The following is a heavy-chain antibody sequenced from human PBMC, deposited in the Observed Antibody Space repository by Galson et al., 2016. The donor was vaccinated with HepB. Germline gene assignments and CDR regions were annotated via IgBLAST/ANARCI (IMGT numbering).Heavy chain of an antibody. Sequence: SLRLSCAASGFTFNSYSMSWVRQAPGKGLEWVLYISSGSSNKYYGDSVKGRFTISRDNAKNSLYLQMSSLRDEDTAVYYCARISHCTAGLCSRSQDYWGQGTGVTVSA. CDR3: ARISHCTAGLCSRSQDY. CDR2: ISSGSSNK. J-gene: IGHJ4*02. V-gene: IGHV3-48*02. CDR1: GFTFNSYS. D-gene: IGHD2-8*02.